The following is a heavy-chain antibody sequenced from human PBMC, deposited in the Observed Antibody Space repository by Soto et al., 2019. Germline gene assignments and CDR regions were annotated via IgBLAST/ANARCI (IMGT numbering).Heavy chain of an antibody. CDR2: ISYDGSNK. Sequence: QEQLVESGGGVVQPGRSLRLSCAASGLTFSRYGMHWVREAPGKGLEWAAHISYDGSNKHYAESVKGRFTISRDSSKNTRYLQMNSLRAEDTAVYYCVKDTYYYDSSGYYIFDYWGQGTLVAVSS. J-gene: IGHJ4*02. CDR1: GLTFSRYG. CDR3: VKDTYYYDSSGYYIFDY. D-gene: IGHD3-22*01. V-gene: IGHV3-30*18.